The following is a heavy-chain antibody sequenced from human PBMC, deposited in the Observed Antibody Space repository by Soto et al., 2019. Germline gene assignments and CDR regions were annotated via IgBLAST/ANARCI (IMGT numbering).Heavy chain of an antibody. V-gene: IGHV3-72*01. D-gene: IGHD1-26*01. CDR1: GFSFSDHY. Sequence: GGSLRLSCAASGFSFSDHYMDWVRQAPGKGLEWLGRIRNKANGYTTEYAASVRGRISISRDDSKNSLFLQVTNFKIEDTAVYFCAKEATNDQWELLHFDSWGQGNLVTVSS. CDR3: AKEATNDQWELLHFDS. CDR2: IRNKANGYTT. J-gene: IGHJ4*02.